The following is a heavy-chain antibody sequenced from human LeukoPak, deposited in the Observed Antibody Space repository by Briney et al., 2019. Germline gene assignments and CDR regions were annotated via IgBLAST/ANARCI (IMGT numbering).Heavy chain of an antibody. CDR2: INSDGSST. CDR1: GSTFSSYW. V-gene: IGHV3-74*01. CDR3: VRDVWGDRDGYFDN. D-gene: IGHD3-16*01. J-gene: IGHJ4*02. Sequence: GGSLRLSCAASGSTFSSYWMHWVRQAPGKGLVWVSRINSDGSSTSYADSVKGRLTISRDNAKNTLYLQMNSLRAEDTAVYYCVRDVWGDRDGYFDNWGQGTLVTVSS.